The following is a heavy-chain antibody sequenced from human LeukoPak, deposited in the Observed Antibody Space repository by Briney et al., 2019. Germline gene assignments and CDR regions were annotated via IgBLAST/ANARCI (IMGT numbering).Heavy chain of an antibody. D-gene: IGHD4-17*01. CDR1: GGSISSSGHY. Sequence: SETLSLTCSVSGGSISSSGHYWGWIRQSPEKGLDWIGSIYSNGNTYYNPSVKSRVTISVDTSKNQFSLKLTSVTAAETAVYYCARSATVTTGYFDYWGQGALVTVSS. CDR2: IYSNGNT. J-gene: IGHJ4*02. CDR3: ARSATVTTGYFDY. V-gene: IGHV4-39*07.